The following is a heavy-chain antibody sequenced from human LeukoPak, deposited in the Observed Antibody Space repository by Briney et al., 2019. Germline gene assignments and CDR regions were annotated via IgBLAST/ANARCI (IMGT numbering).Heavy chain of an antibody. J-gene: IGHJ6*02. Sequence: GGSLRLSCAASGFTFSSYWMHWVRQAPGKGLVWVSRINSDGSSTSYADSVKGRFTISRDNSKNTLYLQMNSLRAEDTAVYYCARDRWVSSPYYYYGMDVWGQGTTVTVSS. V-gene: IGHV3-74*01. CDR1: GFTFSSYW. CDR3: ARDRWVSSPYYYYGMDV. CDR2: INSDGSST. D-gene: IGHD4-23*01.